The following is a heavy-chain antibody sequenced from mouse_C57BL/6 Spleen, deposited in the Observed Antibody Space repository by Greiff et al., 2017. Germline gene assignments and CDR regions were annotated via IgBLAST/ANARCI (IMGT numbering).Heavy chain of an antibody. V-gene: IGHV1-50*01. J-gene: IGHJ4*01. Sequence: VQLQQPGAELVKPGASVKLSCKASGYTFTSYWMQWVKQRPGQGLEWIGEIDPSDSYTNYNQKFKGKATLTVDTSSSTAYMQLSSLTSEDSAVYYCAVQLRLRAMDYWGQGTSVTVSS. CDR3: AVQLRLRAMDY. CDR1: GYTFTSYW. D-gene: IGHD3-2*02. CDR2: IDPSDSYT.